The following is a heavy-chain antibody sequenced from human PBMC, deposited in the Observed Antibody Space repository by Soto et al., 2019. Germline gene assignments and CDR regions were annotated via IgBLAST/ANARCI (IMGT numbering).Heavy chain of an antibody. J-gene: IGHJ4*02. D-gene: IGHD3-16*02. CDR2: ISSSSSTI. CDR3: ARDHDYIWGSYRQIDY. Sequence: GSLRLSCAASGFTFSSYSMNWVRQAPGKGLEWVSYISSSSSTIYYADSVKGRFTISRDNAKNSLYLQMNSLRAEDTAVYYCARDHDYIWGSYRQIDYWGQGTLVTVSS. V-gene: IGHV3-48*01. CDR1: GFTFSSYS.